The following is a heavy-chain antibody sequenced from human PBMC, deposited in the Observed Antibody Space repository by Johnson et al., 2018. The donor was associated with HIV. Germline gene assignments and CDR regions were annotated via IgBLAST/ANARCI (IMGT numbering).Heavy chain of an antibody. J-gene: IGHJ3*02. D-gene: IGHD3-22*01. CDR3: ARARPNSYYYDSSGYPDAFDI. V-gene: IGHV3-30*04. CDR2: ISYDGREK. CDR1: GFTFNSYA. Sequence: QVQLVESGGGVVQPGRSLRLSCVASGFTFNSYAMHWVRQAPGKGLEWVAIISYDGREKYYVDSVKGRFTISRDNAKNSLYLQMNSLRAEDTAVYYCARARPNSYYYDSSGYPDAFDIWGQGTMVTVSS.